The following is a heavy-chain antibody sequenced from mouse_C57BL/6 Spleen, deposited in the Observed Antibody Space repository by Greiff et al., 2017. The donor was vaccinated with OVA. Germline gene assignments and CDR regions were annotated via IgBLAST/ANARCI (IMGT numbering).Heavy chain of an antibody. Sequence: EVQRVESGGGLVKPGGSLKLSCAASGFTFSDYGMHWVRQAPEKGLEWVAYISSGSSTIYYADTVKGRFTISRDNAKNTLFLQMTSLRSEDTAMYYCARGHYDYDDGPYYAMDYWGQGTSVTVSS. CDR1: GFTFSDYG. CDR2: ISSGSSTI. V-gene: IGHV5-17*01. J-gene: IGHJ4*01. D-gene: IGHD2-4*01. CDR3: ARGHYDYDDGPYYAMDY.